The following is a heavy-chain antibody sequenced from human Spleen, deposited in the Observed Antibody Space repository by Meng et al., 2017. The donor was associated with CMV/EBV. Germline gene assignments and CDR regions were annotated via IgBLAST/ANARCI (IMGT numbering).Heavy chain of an antibody. CDR3: ASLGY. Sequence: QFLESGGGLVQPGGSLRLSCEASGLSFSSYSMNWVRQAPGKGLEWVSVISASGGSTYYADSVKGRFTISRDNSKNTLYLQMNSLRAEDTAVYYCASLGYWGQGTLVTVSS. J-gene: IGHJ4*02. CDR1: GLSFSSYS. CDR2: ISASGGST. V-gene: IGHV3-23*01.